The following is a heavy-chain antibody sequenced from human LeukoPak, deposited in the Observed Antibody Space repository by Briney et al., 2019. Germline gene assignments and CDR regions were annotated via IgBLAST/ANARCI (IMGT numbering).Heavy chain of an antibody. CDR1: GFTFSSYL. J-gene: IGHJ3*02. Sequence: GGSLRLSCAASGFTFSSYLMSWVRQAPGKGLEWVANINQDGSEKYYVDSVKGRFTISRDNAKNSLYLKMSSLRAEDTAVYYCARDLSICSSTSCYAGVGTFDIWGQGTMVTVSS. CDR2: INQDGSEK. CDR3: ARDLSICSSTSCYAGVGTFDI. D-gene: IGHD2-2*01. V-gene: IGHV3-7*01.